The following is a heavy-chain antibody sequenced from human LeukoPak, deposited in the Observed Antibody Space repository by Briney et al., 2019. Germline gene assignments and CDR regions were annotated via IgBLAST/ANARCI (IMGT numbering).Heavy chain of an antibody. CDR3: ARYDILTPLEGLDY. CDR2: INPNSGGT. D-gene: IGHD3-9*01. Sequence: ASVKVSCKASGYTFTGYYMHWVRLAPGQGLEWMGWINPNSGGTNYAQKFQGRVTMTRDTSISTAYMELSRLRSEDTAVYYCARYDILTPLEGLDYWGQGTLVTVSS. CDR1: GYTFTGYY. J-gene: IGHJ4*02. V-gene: IGHV1-2*02.